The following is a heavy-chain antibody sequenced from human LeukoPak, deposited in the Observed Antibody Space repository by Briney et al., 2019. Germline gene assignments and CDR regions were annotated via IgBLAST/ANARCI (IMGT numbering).Heavy chain of an antibody. V-gene: IGHV4-59*01. J-gene: IGHJ4*02. CDR2: IYYSGST. CDR3: ARDAPVRYSGSYFDY. CDR1: GGSISSYY. D-gene: IGHD1-26*01. Sequence: WETLSLTCTVSGGSISSYYWSWIRQPPGKGLEWIGYIYYSGSTNYNPSLKSRVTISVDTSKNQFSLKLSSVTAADTAVYYCARDAPVRYSGSYFDYWGQGTLVTVSS.